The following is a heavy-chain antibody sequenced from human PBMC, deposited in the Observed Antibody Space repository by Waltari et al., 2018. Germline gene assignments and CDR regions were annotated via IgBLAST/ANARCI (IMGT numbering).Heavy chain of an antibody. Sequence: QVQLQESGPGLVKPSETLSLTCAVSGYSISSGYYWGWIRQPPGKGLEWIGSIYHSGSTYYNPSLKSRGTISVDTSKNQFSLKLSSVTAADTAVYYCARAYGSENFGYWGQGTLVTVSS. CDR2: IYHSGST. CDR3: ARAYGSENFGY. V-gene: IGHV4-38-2*01. D-gene: IGHD3-10*01. CDR1: GYSISSGYY. J-gene: IGHJ4*02.